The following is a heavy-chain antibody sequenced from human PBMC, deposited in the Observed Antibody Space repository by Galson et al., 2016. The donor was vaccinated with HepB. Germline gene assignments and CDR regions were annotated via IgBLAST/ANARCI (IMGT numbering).Heavy chain of an antibody. Sequence: SETLSLTCAVSGGSISSSNWWTWVRQPPGKGLEWIGDIYHSGSSNYNPSLKSRVTISVDKSNNQFSLRLNSVTAADTAVDYCARGAYYSGSGSRFDSWGQGILVTVSS. CDR3: ARGAYYSGSGSRFDS. J-gene: IGHJ4*02. CDR1: GGSISSSNW. CDR2: IYHSGSS. V-gene: IGHV4-4*02. D-gene: IGHD3-10*01.